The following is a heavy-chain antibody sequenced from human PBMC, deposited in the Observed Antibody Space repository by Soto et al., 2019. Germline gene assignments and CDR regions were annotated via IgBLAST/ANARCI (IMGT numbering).Heavy chain of an antibody. V-gene: IGHV1-46*01. J-gene: IGHJ5*02. CDR1: GYTFTTYY. CDR2: FNPYPGGT. Sequence: QGQLVQSGAEVKKPGASVKVSCKASGYTFTTYYIHWMRQAPGQGLEWMGMFNPYPGGTRYVHKLQSRVTMTGETSTSPGYMELSRLRSDATAVHYCARLWGEIGTAFDTWGQGTLVTVSS. CDR3: ARLWGEIGTAFDT. D-gene: IGHD1-1*01.